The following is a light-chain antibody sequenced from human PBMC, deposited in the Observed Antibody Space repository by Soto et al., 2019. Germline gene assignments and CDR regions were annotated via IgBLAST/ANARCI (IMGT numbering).Light chain of an antibody. CDR2: GNN. Sequence: QSALAQPPSVSWAPGQRVTISCTGSSANIGAAYNVDWYQQLPGTAPKLLIYGNNNRPSGVPARFSGSKSGTSASLAIAGLQAEDEGDYYCQSYDSSLSGYVFGTGTKVTVL. CDR1: SANIGAAYN. J-gene: IGLJ1*01. CDR3: QSYDSSLSGYV. V-gene: IGLV1-40*01.